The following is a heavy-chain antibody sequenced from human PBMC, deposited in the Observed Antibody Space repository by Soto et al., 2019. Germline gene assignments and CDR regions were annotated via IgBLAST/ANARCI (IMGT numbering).Heavy chain of an antibody. V-gene: IGHV4-61*01. CDR1: GYSVNSENYY. CDR2: AHSGGRT. D-gene: IGHD5-18*01. Sequence: PXETLSLTCSVSGYSVNSENYYWTWIRQSPGKGLEWIGYAHSGGRTDYNPSLKSRVTISLDTPVNQFSLQLTSVTAADTAVYYCAREIRGYSRALDYWGQGTLVTVSS. J-gene: IGHJ4*02. CDR3: AREIRGYSRALDY.